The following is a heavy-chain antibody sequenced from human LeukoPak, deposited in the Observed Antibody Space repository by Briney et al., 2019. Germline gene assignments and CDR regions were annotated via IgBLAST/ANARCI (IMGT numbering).Heavy chain of an antibody. CDR2: IYYSGST. V-gene: IGHV4-59*12. J-gene: IGHJ5*02. D-gene: IGHD3-22*01. CDR1: GGSISSYY. Sequence: SETLSLTCTVSGGSISSYYWSWIRQPPGKGLEWIGYIYYSGSTNYSPSLRSRLTMSIDTSNNQFSLKLSSVTAADTAVYYCARRWYYYDSSGYYSNWFDPWGQGTLVTVSS. CDR3: ARRWYYYDSSGYYSNWFDP.